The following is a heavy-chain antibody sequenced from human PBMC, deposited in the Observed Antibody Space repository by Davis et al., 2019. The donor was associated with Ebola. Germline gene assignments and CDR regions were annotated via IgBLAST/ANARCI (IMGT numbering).Heavy chain of an antibody. CDR1: GFTFSSYW. D-gene: IGHD3-9*01. J-gene: IGHJ4*02. CDR2: IKQDGSEK. Sequence: EFLKISCAASGFTFSSYWMSWVRQAPGKGLEWVANIKQDGSEKYYVDSVKGRFTISRDNAKNSLYLQMNSLRAEDTAVYYCARDDNYDILTGYYTHWGQGTLVTVSS. CDR3: ARDDNYDILTGYYTH. V-gene: IGHV3-7*01.